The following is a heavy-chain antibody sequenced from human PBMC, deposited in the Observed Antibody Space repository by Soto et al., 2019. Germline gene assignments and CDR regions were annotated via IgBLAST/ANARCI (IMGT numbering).Heavy chain of an antibody. V-gene: IGHV4-59*01. CDR3: AKEAGVVPAAMGFDP. J-gene: IGHJ5*02. CDR2: IYYSGST. D-gene: IGHD2-2*01. CDR1: GGSIRGYY. Sequence: SETLSLTCTVSGGSIRGYYWSWIRQPPGKGLQYIGCIYYSGSTNYNPSLRSRVSISIDTSKNQLSLNLSSVTAADTAIYYCAKEAGVVPAAMGFDPWGPGTLVTVSS.